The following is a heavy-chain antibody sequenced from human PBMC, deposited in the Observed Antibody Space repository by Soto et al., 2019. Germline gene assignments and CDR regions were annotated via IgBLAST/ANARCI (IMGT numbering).Heavy chain of an antibody. CDR3: AKDPKSSWYLVRLDP. J-gene: IGHJ5*02. CDR1: GFTFSSYA. CDR2: ISGSGGST. D-gene: IGHD6-13*01. V-gene: IGHV3-23*01. Sequence: GGSLRLSCAASGFTFSSYAMSWVRQAPGKGLEWVSAISGSGGSTSYADSVKGRFTISRDNSKNTLYLQMNSLRAEDTAVYYCAKDPKSSWYLVRLDPWGQGTLVTVSS.